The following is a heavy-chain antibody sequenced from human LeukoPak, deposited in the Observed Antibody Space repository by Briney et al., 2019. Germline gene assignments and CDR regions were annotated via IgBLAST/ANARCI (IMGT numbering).Heavy chain of an antibody. Sequence: SETLSLTCTVSGGSISSYYWSWIRQPPGKGLEWIAYISDIGSINYNPSLKSRVTISVDTSKNQFSLKLSSVTAADTAVYYCARGTRVVVTFFDYWGQGTLVTVSS. D-gene: IGHD2-21*02. CDR1: GGSISSYY. V-gene: IGHV4-59*12. CDR3: ARGTRVVVTFFDY. CDR2: ISDIGSI. J-gene: IGHJ4*02.